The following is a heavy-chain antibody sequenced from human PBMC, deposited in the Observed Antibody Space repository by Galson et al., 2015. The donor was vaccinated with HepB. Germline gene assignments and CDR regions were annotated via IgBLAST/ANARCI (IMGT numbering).Heavy chain of an antibody. V-gene: IGHV3-23*01. D-gene: IGHD3-10*01. CDR2: ISLRGDNT. Sequence: SLRLSCAASGFTFSSYAMTWVRQAPGKGLEWVSTISLRGDNTYYADSVKGRFTISRDNSKNTFYLQMNNLRAEDTALYYCAKRSNRGVITFFDYWGQGTLVTVSS. CDR3: AKRSNRGVITFFDY. CDR1: GFTFSSYA. J-gene: IGHJ4*02.